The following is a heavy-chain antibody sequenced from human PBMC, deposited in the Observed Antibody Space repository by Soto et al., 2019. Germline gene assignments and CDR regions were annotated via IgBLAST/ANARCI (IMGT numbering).Heavy chain of an antibody. V-gene: IGHV4-38-2*02. Sequence: SETLSLTCAVSGYSISSGYYWGWIRQPPGKGLEWIGSIYHSGSTYYNPSLKSRVTISVDTSKNQFSLKLSSVTAADTAVYYCARDLTFRWELLGWLDPWGQGPLVTVYS. CDR1: GYSISSGYY. CDR3: ARDLTFRWELLGWLDP. J-gene: IGHJ5*02. CDR2: IYHSGST. D-gene: IGHD1-26*01.